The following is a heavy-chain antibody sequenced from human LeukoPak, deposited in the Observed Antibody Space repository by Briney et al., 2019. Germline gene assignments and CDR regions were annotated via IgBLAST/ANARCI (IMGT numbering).Heavy chain of an antibody. V-gene: IGHV3-48*03. J-gene: IGHJ4*02. CDR1: GFTFSSYE. CDR3: ARGSGYLIDY. D-gene: IGHD5-18*01. CDR2: ITSSGSTI. Sequence: PGGSLRLSCAASGFTFSSYEMNWVRQAPGKWLEWVSCITSSGSTIYYADSVKGRFTISRDNAKNSLYLQMNSLRAEETAVYYCARGSGYLIDYWGQGTLVTVSS.